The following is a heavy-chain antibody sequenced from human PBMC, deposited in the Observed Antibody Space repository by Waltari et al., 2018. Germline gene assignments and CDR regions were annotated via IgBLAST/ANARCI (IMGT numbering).Heavy chain of an antibody. CDR1: GFTFSSYS. D-gene: IGHD3-22*01. J-gene: IGHJ3*02. CDR3: ARDTGNPMIVVVIDAFDI. V-gene: IGHV3-21*01. CDR2: ISSSSSYI. Sequence: EVQLVESGGGLVKPGGSLRLSCAASGFTFSSYSMNWVRQAPGTGLEWVSSISSSSSYIYYADSVKGRFTISRDNAKNSLYLQMNSLRAEDTAVYYCARDTGNPMIVVVIDAFDIWGQGTMVTVSS.